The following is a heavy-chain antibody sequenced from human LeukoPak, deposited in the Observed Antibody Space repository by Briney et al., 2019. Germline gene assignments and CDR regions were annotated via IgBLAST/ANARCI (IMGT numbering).Heavy chain of an antibody. V-gene: IGHV4-34*01. CDR3: ARDGPSTRGPPYFDY. D-gene: IGHD3-10*01. CDR1: GVSFNGYY. CDR2: INHSGST. J-gene: IGHJ4*02. Sequence: SETLSLTCAVYGVSFNGYYWTWIRQPPGKGLEWIGEINHSGSTNYNPSLKSRVTISVDTSKNQFSLKLSSVTAADTAVYYCARDGPSTRGPPYFDYWGQGTLVTVSS.